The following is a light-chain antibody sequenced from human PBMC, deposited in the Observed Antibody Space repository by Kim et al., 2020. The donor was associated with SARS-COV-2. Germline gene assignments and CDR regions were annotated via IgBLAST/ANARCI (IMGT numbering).Light chain of an antibody. CDR2: YTY. J-gene: IGLJ2*01. CDR3: QVWDTSTDHVV. Sequence: APGIAARLTLGGNNSGSKNVSLSLQMPGQALVLVKFYTYDRPSGHPARISASNSGNTATLTISGVEAGDEVDYYCQVWDTSTDHVVFGGGTQLTVL. CDR1: NSGSKN. V-gene: IGLV3-21*04.